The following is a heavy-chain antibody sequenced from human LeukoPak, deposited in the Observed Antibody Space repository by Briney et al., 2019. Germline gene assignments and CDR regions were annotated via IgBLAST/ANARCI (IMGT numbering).Heavy chain of an antibody. Sequence: PGGSLRLSCAASGFTFDDYAMHWVRQAPGKGLEWVSGISWNSGSIGYADSVKGRFTISRDNAKNSLYLQMNSLRAEDTALYYCAKEPAGDGSGSLFDYWGQGTLVTVSS. CDR3: AKEPAGDGSGSLFDY. V-gene: IGHV3-9*01. J-gene: IGHJ4*02. D-gene: IGHD3-10*01. CDR2: ISWNSGSI. CDR1: GFTFDDYA.